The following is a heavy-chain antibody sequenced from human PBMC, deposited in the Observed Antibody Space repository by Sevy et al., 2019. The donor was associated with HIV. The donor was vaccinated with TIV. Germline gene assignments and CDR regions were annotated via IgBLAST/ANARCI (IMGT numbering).Heavy chain of an antibody. D-gene: IGHD3-10*02. V-gene: IGHV4-61*02. CDR2: IHASGST. CDR1: AGSISSDSYF. J-gene: IGHJ4*02. Sequence: SETLSLTCTVSAGSISSDSYFWNWIRQPAGKGLEWIGRIHASGSTIYNPSLKSRVTLSVDKSKSQFSLSLTSVTAADSAVYCCARELCSNSLPLRLDFWGQGSLVTVSS. CDR3: ARELCSNSLPLRLDF.